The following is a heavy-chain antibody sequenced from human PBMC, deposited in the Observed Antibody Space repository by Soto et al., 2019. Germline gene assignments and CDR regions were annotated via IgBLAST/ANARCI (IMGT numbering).Heavy chain of an antibody. D-gene: IGHD2-15*01. Sequence: QVQLQESGPGLVKPSQTLSLTCTVSGGSISSGDYYWSWIRQPPGKGLEWIGYIYYSGSTYYNPSLKSRVTISVDTSKNQFSLKLSSVTAADTAVYYCARDIVVVVAATDYDYYGMDVWGQGTTVTVSS. CDR2: IYYSGST. CDR1: GGSISSGDYY. J-gene: IGHJ6*02. CDR3: ARDIVVVVAATDYDYYGMDV. V-gene: IGHV4-30-4*01.